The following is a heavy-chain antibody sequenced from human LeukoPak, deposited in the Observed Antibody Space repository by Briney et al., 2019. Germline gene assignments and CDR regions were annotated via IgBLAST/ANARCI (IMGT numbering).Heavy chain of an antibody. CDR2: ISYSGST. CDR1: GGSISSSSNF. CDR3: ARLTPYSGSPLGDY. J-gene: IGHJ4*02. D-gene: IGHD1-26*01. V-gene: IGHV4-39*01. Sequence: SETLSLTCTVSGGSISSSSNFWGWVRQPPGKGLEWIGSISYSGSTYYNPSLKSRVTISVDTSKNQFSLKLSSVTAADTAVYYCARLTPYSGSPLGDYWGQGTLVTVSS.